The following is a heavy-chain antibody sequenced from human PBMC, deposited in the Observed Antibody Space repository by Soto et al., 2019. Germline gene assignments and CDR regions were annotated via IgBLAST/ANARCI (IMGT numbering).Heavy chain of an antibody. V-gene: IGHV3-15*07. Sequence: GGSLRLSCAASGFSFSNAWINWVRQVPGKGLEWVGRIKSKTDGGTTDFAAPVKGRFAISRDDPNNMVYLQMNSLKTEDTAVYYCTTYSYITIVIIRFAYWGHGSLVTVSS. CDR2: IKSKTDGGTT. D-gene: IGHD3-16*02. J-gene: IGHJ4*01. CDR1: GFSFSNAW. CDR3: TTYSYITIVIIRFAY.